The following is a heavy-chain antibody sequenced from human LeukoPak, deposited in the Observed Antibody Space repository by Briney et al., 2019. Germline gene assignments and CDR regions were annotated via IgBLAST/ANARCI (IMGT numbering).Heavy chain of an antibody. D-gene: IGHD3-10*01. Sequence: GGSLELSCAASGFTFDDYGMSWVRQAPGKGLEWVSGINWNGGSTGYADSVKGRFTISRDNAKNSLYLQMNSLRAEDTALYYCARDALLGSGSYYNHIDYWGQGTLVTVSS. CDR3: ARDALLGSGSYYNHIDY. CDR2: INWNGGST. V-gene: IGHV3-20*04. J-gene: IGHJ4*02. CDR1: GFTFDDYG.